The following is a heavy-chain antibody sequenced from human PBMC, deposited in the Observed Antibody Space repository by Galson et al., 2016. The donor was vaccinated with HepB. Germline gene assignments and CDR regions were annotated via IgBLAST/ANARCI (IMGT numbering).Heavy chain of an antibody. V-gene: IGHV3-23*01. D-gene: IGHD2-21*02. CDR1: GFTFNIYA. Sequence: SLRLSCAASGFTFNIYAMSWVRQAPGKGLEWVSSVIGSGGSKYFADSVRGRFTISRDNSKNTLYLQMNSLSAEATAVYYCAKHKGVETAIFDYWGQGTLVTVSS. CDR3: AKHKGVETAIFDY. CDR2: VIGSGGSK. J-gene: IGHJ4*02.